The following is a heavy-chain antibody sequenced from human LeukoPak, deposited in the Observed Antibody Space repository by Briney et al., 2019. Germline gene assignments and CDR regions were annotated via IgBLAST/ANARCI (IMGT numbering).Heavy chain of an antibody. CDR3: AKTDGLGLLIFRGVAFDY. CDR1: GFTFSSYA. CDR2: ISGSGGST. Sequence: GGSLRLSCAASGFTFSSYAMSWVRQAPGKGLEWVSAISGSGGSTYYADSVKGRFTISRDNSKNTLYLQMNSLRAEDTAVYYCAKTDGLGLLIFRGVAFDYWGQGTLVTVSS. D-gene: IGHD3-10*01. J-gene: IGHJ4*02. V-gene: IGHV3-23*01.